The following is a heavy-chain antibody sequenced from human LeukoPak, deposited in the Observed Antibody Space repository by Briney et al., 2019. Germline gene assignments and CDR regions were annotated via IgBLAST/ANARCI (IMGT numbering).Heavy chain of an antibody. V-gene: IGHV4-59*12. CDR2: IYYSGST. J-gene: IGHJ6*03. D-gene: IGHD1-26*01. CDR1: GGSISSYY. Sequence: SETLSLTCTVSGGSISSYYWSWIRQPPGKGLEWIGYIYYSGSTNYNPSLKSRVTISVDTSKNQFSLKLSSVTAADTAVYYCARRAVGATFYMDVWGKGTTVTISS. CDR3: ARRAVGATFYMDV.